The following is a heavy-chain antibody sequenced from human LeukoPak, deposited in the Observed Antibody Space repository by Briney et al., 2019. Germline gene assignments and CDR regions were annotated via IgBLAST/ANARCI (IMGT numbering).Heavy chain of an antibody. CDR2: LNPNSGNT. CDR3: ARGRGSSWGGLGY. CDR1: GYTFTTYD. J-gene: IGHJ4*02. Sequence: VASVKVSCKASGYTFTTYDINWVRQATGQGLEWMGWLNPNSGNTGYAQKFQGRVTMTRNTSISTAYMELSSLRSEDTAVYYCARGRGSSWGGLGYWGQGTLVTVSS. D-gene: IGHD6-13*01. V-gene: IGHV1-8*01.